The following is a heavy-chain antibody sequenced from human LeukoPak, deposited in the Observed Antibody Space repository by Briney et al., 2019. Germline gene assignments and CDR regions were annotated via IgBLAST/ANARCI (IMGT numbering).Heavy chain of an antibody. J-gene: IGHJ1*01. Sequence: GGSLRLSCAASGFTFSSYGMSWVRQAPGKGLEWVSTITGTGGSTYYADSVKGRFTISRDNAKNTLYLQMNSLRAEDTAVYYCAKDYYASGSYYRDYFQHWGQGTLVTGSS. CDR2: ITGTGGST. D-gene: IGHD3-10*01. V-gene: IGHV3-23*01. CDR1: GFTFSSYG. CDR3: AKDYYASGSYYRDYFQH.